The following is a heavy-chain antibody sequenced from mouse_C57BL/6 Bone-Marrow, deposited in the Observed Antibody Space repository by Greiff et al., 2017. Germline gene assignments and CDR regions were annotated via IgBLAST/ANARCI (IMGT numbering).Heavy chain of an antibody. V-gene: IGHV1-81*01. CDR3: ARAEREKKKNYFDY. J-gene: IGHJ2*01. Sequence: QVQLQQSGAELARPGASVKLSCTASGYTFTSYGISWVTQRPGQGLEWIGAIYPRSGNTYYHEKFKGKATLTADKSSSTAYMELRSLTSEDSAVYFWARAEREKKKNYFDYWGQGTTLTVSS. CDR2: IYPRSGNT. CDR1: GYTFTSYG.